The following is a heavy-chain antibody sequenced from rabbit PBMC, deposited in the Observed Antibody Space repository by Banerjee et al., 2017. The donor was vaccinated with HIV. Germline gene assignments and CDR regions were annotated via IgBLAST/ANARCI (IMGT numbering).Heavy chain of an antibody. V-gene: IGHV1S40*01. Sequence: QSLEESGGTRAKLGAPLTPPCPPPGSPFGGTYWLCWVRQAPGKGLEWIACIGAGSTYYATWAKGRFTISKTSSTTVTLQMTSLTAADTATYFCARDAGYAGSNLWGQGTLVTVS. CDR1: GSPFGGTYW. CDR3: ARDAGYAGSNL. CDR2: IGAGST. J-gene: IGHJ4*01. D-gene: IGHD4-2*01.